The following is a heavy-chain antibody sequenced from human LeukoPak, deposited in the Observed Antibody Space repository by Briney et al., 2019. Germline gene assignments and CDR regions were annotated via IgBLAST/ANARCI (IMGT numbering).Heavy chain of an antibody. D-gene: IGHD3-9*01. CDR2: ISSSGSTI. CDR1: GFTFSDYY. CDR3: ARSGVRYFSTTDY. J-gene: IGHJ4*02. Sequence: GGSLRLSCAASGFTFSDYYMSWLRQAPGKGLEWVSYISSSGSTIYYADSVKGRFTISRDNAKNSLYLQMNSLRAEDTAVYYCARSGVRYFSTTDYWGQGTLVTVSS. V-gene: IGHV3-11*01.